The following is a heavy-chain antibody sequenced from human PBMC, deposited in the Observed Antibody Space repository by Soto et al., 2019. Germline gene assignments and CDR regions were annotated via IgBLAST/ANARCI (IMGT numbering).Heavy chain of an antibody. Sequence: PGGSLRLSCVASGFSFSDYGMCWVRQAPGKGLEWVSGISGSGGTTHYADSVKGRLTISRDNSKNTLYLQMNSLRAEDTAVYYCAKDSSRDYFLTGYYSPTGYWGQGTLVTVSS. CDR3: AKDSSRDYFLTGYYSPTGY. CDR1: GFSFSDYG. V-gene: IGHV3-23*01. J-gene: IGHJ4*02. CDR2: ISGSGGTT. D-gene: IGHD3-9*01.